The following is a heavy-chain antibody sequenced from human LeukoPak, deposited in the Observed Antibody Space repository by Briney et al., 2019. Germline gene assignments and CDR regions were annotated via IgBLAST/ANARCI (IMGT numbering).Heavy chain of an antibody. J-gene: IGHJ4*02. V-gene: IGHV3-30*18. CDR3: AKGPGRGDYDSGGRIDY. D-gene: IGHD3-22*01. CDR1: GFTFSSYG. CDR2: ISYDGSNK. Sequence: GGSLRLSCAASGFTFSSYGMHWVRQAPGKGLEWVAVISYDGSNKYYADSVKGRFTIPRDNSKNTLYLQMNSLRAEDTAVYYCAKGPGRGDYDSGGRIDYWGQGTLVTVSS.